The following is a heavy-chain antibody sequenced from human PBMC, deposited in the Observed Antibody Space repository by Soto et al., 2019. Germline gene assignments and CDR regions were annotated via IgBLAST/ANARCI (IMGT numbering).Heavy chain of an antibody. D-gene: IGHD6-19*01. CDR1: GGSFSGYY. V-gene: IGHV4-34*01. J-gene: IGHJ6*02. CDR3: ARGRSSGWRYYGMAV. CDR2: INHSGST. Sequence: QVQLQQWGAGLLKPSETLSLTCAVYGGSFSGYYWSWIRQPPGKGLEWIGEINHSGSTNYNPSLKSRVTISVDTSKNQFSLKLSSVTAADTAVYYCARGRSSGWRYYGMAVWGQGTTVTVSS.